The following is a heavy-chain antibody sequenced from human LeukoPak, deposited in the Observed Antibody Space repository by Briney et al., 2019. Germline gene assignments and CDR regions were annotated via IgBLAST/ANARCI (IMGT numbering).Heavy chain of an antibody. D-gene: IGHD3-10*01. V-gene: IGHV4-59*01. Sequence: PSETLSLTCTVSGGSISSYYWSWIRQPPGKGPEWIGYIYYSGSTNYNPSLKSRVTISVDTSKNQFSLKLSSVTAADTAVYYCARGLEQLLWFGETPAWFDYWGQGTLVTVSS. CDR2: IYYSGST. CDR1: GGSISSYY. J-gene: IGHJ4*02. CDR3: ARGLEQLLWFGETPAWFDY.